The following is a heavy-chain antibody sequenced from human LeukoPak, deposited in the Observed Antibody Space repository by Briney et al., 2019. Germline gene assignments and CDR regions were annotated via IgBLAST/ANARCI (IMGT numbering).Heavy chain of an antibody. CDR3: ARDPRGYSSGWYYFDY. CDR1: GFTFSSYS. CDR2: ISSSSSTK. D-gene: IGHD6-19*01. J-gene: IGHJ4*02. Sequence: GGSLRLSCAPSGFTFSSYSMNWVRQAPGKGLEWVSYISSSSSTKYYADSVKGRFTISRDNAKNSLYLQMNSLRAEDTAVYYCARDPRGYSSGWYYFDYRGQGTLVTVSS. V-gene: IGHV3-48*01.